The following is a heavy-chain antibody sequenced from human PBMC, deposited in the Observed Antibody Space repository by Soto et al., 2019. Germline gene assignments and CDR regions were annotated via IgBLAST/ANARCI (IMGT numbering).Heavy chain of an antibody. V-gene: IGHV4-34*02. CDR2: VNHRGSA. Sequence: QVQLQQWGAGLLKTSETLSLTCGVSGGPFSGVYWSWIRQPPGKGLEWIGGVNHRGSANYNPSLESRVTMSVDTSKNQFSLKLTSVTVADSAVYYCARDAFCGSGTCRFCHWFDPWGQGTLVTVSS. CDR1: GGPFSGVY. CDR3: ARDAFCGSGTCRFCHWFDP. J-gene: IGHJ5*02. D-gene: IGHD2-21*01.